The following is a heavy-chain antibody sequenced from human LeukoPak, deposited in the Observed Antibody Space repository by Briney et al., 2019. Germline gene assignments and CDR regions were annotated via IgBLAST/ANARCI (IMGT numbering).Heavy chain of an antibody. CDR1: GFTFSSYN. CDR2: ISISSTTV. J-gene: IGHJ4*02. D-gene: IGHD6-13*01. V-gene: IGHV3-48*01. CDR3: ATTSIAAAVPGCFDY. Sequence: GGSLRLSCAASGFTFSSYNMNWVRQAPGKGLEWVSYISISSTTVYYADSVKGRFTISRDNAKNSLYLQMNSLRAEDTAVYYCATTSIAAAVPGCFDYWGQGTLVTVSS.